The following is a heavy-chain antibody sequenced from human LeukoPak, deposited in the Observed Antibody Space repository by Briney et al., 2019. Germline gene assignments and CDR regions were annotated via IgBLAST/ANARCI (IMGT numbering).Heavy chain of an antibody. CDR3: ARAAGTVADTKYFKH. Sequence: SVKVSCKASGYTFTSYGISWVRQAPGQGLEWMGWISAYNGNTNYAQKLQGRVTMTTDTSTSTAYMELRSLRSDDTAVYYCARAAGTVADTKYFKHWGQGTLVTVSS. D-gene: IGHD6-19*01. J-gene: IGHJ1*01. V-gene: IGHV1-18*01. CDR1: GYTFTSYG. CDR2: ISAYNGNT.